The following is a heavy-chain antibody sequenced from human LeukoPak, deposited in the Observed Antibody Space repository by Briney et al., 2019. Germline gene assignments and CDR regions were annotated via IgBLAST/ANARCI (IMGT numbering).Heavy chain of an antibody. J-gene: IGHJ4*02. V-gene: IGHV3-23*01. Sequence: GGSLRLSCAASGFTFSSYAMSWVRQAPGKGLEWASAISGSGGSTYYADSVKGRFTISRGNSKNTLYLQMNSLRAEDTAVYYCAKAKKYCSGGSCYYFDYWGQGTLVTVSS. CDR1: GFTFSSYA. CDR2: ISGSGGST. D-gene: IGHD2-15*01. CDR3: AKAKKYCSGGSCYYFDY.